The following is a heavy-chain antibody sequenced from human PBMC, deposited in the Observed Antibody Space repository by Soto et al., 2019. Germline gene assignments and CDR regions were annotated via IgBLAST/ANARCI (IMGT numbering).Heavy chain of an antibody. V-gene: IGHV3-23*01. CDR1: GFTFSSYD. Sequence: GGSLRLSCAASGFTFSSYDMSWVRQAPGKGLEWVSGISGSGGSAYYADSVKGRFTISRDNSKNTLYVQMNSLRSEDTAIYYCATDYGGPKVDWGQGTLVTVSS. D-gene: IGHD4-17*01. CDR2: ISGSGGSA. J-gene: IGHJ4*02. CDR3: ATDYGGPKVD.